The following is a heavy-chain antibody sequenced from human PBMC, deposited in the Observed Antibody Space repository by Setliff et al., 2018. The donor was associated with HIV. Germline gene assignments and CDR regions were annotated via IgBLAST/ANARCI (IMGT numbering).Heavy chain of an antibody. D-gene: IGHD3-10*01. J-gene: IGHJ4*02. V-gene: IGHV3-33*01. Sequence: QPGGSLRLSCVASGFIFNTYGMHWVRQTPGKGLEWVAVMWYDGSDTYYADSVKGRFTISRDNSKNTVYLQMNRLRVDDTAVYYCARDSFGSGSYVYYFEYWGQGTLVTVSS. CDR2: MWYDGSDT. CDR3: ARDSFGSGSYVYYFEY. CDR1: GFIFNTYG.